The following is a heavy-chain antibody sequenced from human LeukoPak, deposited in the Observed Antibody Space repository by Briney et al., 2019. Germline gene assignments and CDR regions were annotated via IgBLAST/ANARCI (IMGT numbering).Heavy chain of an antibody. D-gene: IGHD3-10*01. J-gene: IGHJ4*02. V-gene: IGHV4-59*01. CDR3: ARASMVWGFALDY. Sequence: SETLSLTCTVSGGSISSYYWSWIRQPPGKGLEWIGYIYYSGSTNYNPSLKSRVTISVDTSKNQFSLKLSSVTAADTAVYYCARASMVWGFALDYWGQGTLVTVSS. CDR2: IYYSGST. CDR1: GGSISSYY.